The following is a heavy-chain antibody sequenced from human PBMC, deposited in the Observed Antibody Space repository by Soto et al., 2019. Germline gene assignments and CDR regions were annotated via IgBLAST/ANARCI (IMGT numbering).Heavy chain of an antibody. CDR1: GFTFDDYA. D-gene: IGHD3-22*01. V-gene: IGHV3-9*01. CDR2: INWDTGGI. J-gene: IGHJ4*02. Sequence: GGSLRLSCAASGFTFDDYAMHWVRQAPGKGLEWVSGINWDTGGIVYADSVMGRFTISRDNAKNSLYLQMNSLRTEDTALYYCAKGQRSHYYDTSGYRAADYWGQGTLVTSPQ. CDR3: AKGQRSHYYDTSGYRAADY.